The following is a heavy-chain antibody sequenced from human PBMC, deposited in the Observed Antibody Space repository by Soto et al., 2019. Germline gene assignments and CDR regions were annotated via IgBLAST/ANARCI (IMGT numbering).Heavy chain of an antibody. CDR3: AKDTYYYGSGSNSFDY. J-gene: IGHJ4*02. CDR2: ISYDGSNK. CDR1: GFTFSSYG. V-gene: IGHV3-30*18. D-gene: IGHD3-10*01. Sequence: GGSLRLSCAASGFTFSSYGMHWVRQAPGKGLEWVAVISYDGSNKYYADSVKGRFTISRDNSKNTLYLQMNSLRAEDTAVYYCAKDTYYYGSGSNSFDYWGQGTLVTVSS.